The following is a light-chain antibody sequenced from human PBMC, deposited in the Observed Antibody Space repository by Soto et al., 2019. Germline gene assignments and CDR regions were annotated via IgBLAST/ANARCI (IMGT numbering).Light chain of an antibody. V-gene: IGKV3-15*01. J-gene: IGKJ2*01. Sequence: EIVMTQSPATLSVSPGERATLSCRASQSISTELAWYQQKPGQPPRLLIYSASTRATGVPARFTGSGSGSEFTRTIGGLQSEDFAAYDCQQGHNWPLTFGQGTRLEI. CDR2: SAS. CDR3: QQGHNWPLT. CDR1: QSISTE.